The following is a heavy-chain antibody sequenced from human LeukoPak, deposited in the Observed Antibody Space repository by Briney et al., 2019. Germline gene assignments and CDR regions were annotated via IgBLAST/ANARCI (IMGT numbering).Heavy chain of an antibody. CDR2: INHSGST. V-gene: IGHV4-34*01. D-gene: IGHD2-8*01. Sequence: PSETLSLTCAVYGGSFSGYYWSWIRQPPGKGLEWIGEINHSGSTNYNPSLKSRVTISVDTSKNQYSLKLSSVTAADTAVYYCARVKYAVLMVYAKYYYGMDVWGQGTTVTVSS. CDR3: ARVKYAVLMVYAKYYYGMDV. CDR1: GGSFSGYY. J-gene: IGHJ6*02.